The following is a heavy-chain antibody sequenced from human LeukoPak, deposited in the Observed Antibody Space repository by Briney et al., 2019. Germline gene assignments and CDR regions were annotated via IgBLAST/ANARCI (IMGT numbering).Heavy chain of an antibody. V-gene: IGHV3-33*01. J-gene: IGHJ6*02. D-gene: IGHD3-3*01. CDR1: GFTFSSYG. CDR3: ARGRYYDFWSGYYPNPNYYYYGMDV. Sequence: GGSLRLSCAASGFTFSSYGMHWVRQAPGKGLEWVAVIWYDGSNKYYADSVKGRFTISRDNSKNTLYLQMNSLRAEDTAVYYCARGRYYDFWSGYYPNPNYYYYGMDVWGQGTMVTVSS. CDR2: IWYDGSNK.